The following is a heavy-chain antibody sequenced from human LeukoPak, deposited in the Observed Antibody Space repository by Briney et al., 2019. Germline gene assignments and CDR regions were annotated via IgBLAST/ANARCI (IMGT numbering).Heavy chain of an antibody. Sequence: GESLKISCKGSGYRFTNYWIGWVRQMPGKGLGWMGLIYPDDSDTRYSPSFQGQVTISADKSISPAYLQWSSLKASDTAMYYCAIGGDSTTSCYRCFDYWGQGTLVTAS. CDR3: AIGGDSTTSCYRCFDY. V-gene: IGHV5-51*01. J-gene: IGHJ4*02. CDR2: IYPDDSDT. D-gene: IGHD2-2*02. CDR1: GYRFTNYW.